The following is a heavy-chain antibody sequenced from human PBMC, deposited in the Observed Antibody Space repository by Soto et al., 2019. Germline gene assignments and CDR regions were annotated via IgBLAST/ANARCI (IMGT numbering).Heavy chain of an antibody. D-gene: IGHD2-15*01. V-gene: IGHV4-31*03. CDR1: GGSISSGGYY. J-gene: IGHJ4*01. CDR2: IYYSGST. Sequence: TLSLTCTVSGGSISSGGYYWSWIRQHPGKGLEWIGYIYYSGSTYYNPSLKSRVTISVDTSKNQFSLKLSSVTAADTAVYYCARNAYGSAFDYWGQGTLVTVSS. CDR3: ARNAYGSAFDY.